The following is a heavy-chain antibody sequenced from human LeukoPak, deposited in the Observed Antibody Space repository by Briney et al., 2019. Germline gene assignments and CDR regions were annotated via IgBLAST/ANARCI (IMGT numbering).Heavy chain of an antibody. CDR2: ISGSGAST. D-gene: IGHD2-21*02. Sequence: PGGSLRLSCAASGFTFSSYAMSWVRQAPGKGLEWVSAISGSGASTYYADSVKGRSTISRDNSKNTLYLQMNSLRAEDTAVYYCAKGFINCGGGDCYSDYYYGMDVWGQGTTVTVSS. CDR1: GFTFSSYA. CDR3: AKGFINCGGGDCYSDYYYGMDV. V-gene: IGHV3-23*01. J-gene: IGHJ6*02.